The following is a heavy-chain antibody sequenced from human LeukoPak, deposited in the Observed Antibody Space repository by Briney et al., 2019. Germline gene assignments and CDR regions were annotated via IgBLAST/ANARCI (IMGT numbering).Heavy chain of an antibody. V-gene: IGHV4-59*01. D-gene: IGHD6-19*01. Sequence: DPSETLSLTCTVSGGSISTYYWSWIRQPPGKGLEWIGYISYSGSTNYNPSLKSRLTISVDTSQNQFSLRVSSVTAADTAVYYCARSTVAGNVNYFYYYGMDVWGQGTTVTVSS. CDR3: ARSTVAGNVNYFYYYGMDV. J-gene: IGHJ6*02. CDR2: ISYSGST. CDR1: GGSISTYY.